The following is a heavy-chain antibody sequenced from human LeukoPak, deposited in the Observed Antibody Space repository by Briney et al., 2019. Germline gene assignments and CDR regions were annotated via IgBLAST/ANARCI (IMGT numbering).Heavy chain of an antibody. CDR2: IIPIFGTA. D-gene: IGHD4-11*01. CDR1: GGTFSSYA. V-gene: IGHV1-69*05. Sequence: GASVKVSCKASGGTFSSYAISWVRQAPGQGLEWMGGIIPIFGTANCAQKFQGRVTITTDESTSTAYMELSSLRSEDTAVYYCARDFAYKQRLHDNWFDPWGQGTLVTVSS. J-gene: IGHJ5*02. CDR3: ARDFAYKQRLHDNWFDP.